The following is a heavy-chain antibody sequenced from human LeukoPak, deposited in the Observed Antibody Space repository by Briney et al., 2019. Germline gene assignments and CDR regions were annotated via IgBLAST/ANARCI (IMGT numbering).Heavy chain of an antibody. CDR3: IREYEGGYFDY. Sequence: GASVTVSCKTSGYIFTDYYIHWVRQAPGQGLEWIGIIYPSGGTTDSSQKFKGRVTVTRDTSTSTVYMELRTLRSEDTAIYYCIREYEGGYFDYWDQGTLVTVSS. D-gene: IGHD3-16*01. V-gene: IGHV1-46*01. CDR1: GYIFTDYY. J-gene: IGHJ4*02. CDR2: IYPSGGTT.